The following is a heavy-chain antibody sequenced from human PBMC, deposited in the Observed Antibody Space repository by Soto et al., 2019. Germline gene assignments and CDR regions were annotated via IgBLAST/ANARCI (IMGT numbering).Heavy chain of an antibody. CDR1: GGSISSYR. D-gene: IGHD1-7*01. CDR2: LNTYGNT. CDR3: GRESGGTWDYEAS. Sequence: SETLSLTCTVSGGSISSYRWSWIRRPAGKGLEWIGRLNTYGNTHYNPSLKSRVTVSVDTSRNQFFLTLRSVTAADSAVYHCGRESGGTWDYEASWGQGTPVTVSS. V-gene: IGHV4-4*07. J-gene: IGHJ5*02.